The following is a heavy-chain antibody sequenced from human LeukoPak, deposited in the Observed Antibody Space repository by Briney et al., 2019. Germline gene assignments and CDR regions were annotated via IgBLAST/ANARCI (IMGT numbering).Heavy chain of an antibody. J-gene: IGHJ4*02. D-gene: IGHD2-2*01. CDR2: INHSGST. V-gene: IGHV4-34*01. CDR1: GGSFSGYY. Sequence: SETLSLTCAVYGGSFSGYYWSWIRQPPGKGLEWIGEINHSGSTNYNPSLKSRVTISVDTSKNQFSLKLSSVTAADTAVYYCARRRADVVVPAASGFDYWGQGTLVTVSS. CDR3: ARRRADVVVPAASGFDY.